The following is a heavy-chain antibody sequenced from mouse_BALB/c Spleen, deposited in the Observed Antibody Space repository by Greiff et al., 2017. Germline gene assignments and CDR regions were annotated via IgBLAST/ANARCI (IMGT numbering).Heavy chain of an antibody. CDR1: GYNFTSYW. Sequence: QVQLQQSGAELVKPGTSVKLSCKASGYNFTSYWINWVKLRPGQGLEWIGDIYLGSGSTNYNEKFKSKATLTVDTSSSTAYMQLSSLASEDSALYYCARKGYGYALAYWGQGTLVTVSA. CDR2: IYLGSGST. CDR3: ARKGYGYALAY. D-gene: IGHD1-2*01. V-gene: IGHV1-55*01. J-gene: IGHJ3*01.